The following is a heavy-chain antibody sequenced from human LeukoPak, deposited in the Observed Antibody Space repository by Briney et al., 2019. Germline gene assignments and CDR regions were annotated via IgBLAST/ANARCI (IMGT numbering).Heavy chain of an antibody. V-gene: IGHV3-23*01. CDR3: AKDLDYDSSGYYYGDAFDI. J-gene: IGHJ3*02. CDR1: GFTFSSYA. CDR2: ISGSGGST. D-gene: IGHD3-22*01. Sequence: GGSLRLSCAASGFTFSSYAMSWVRQAPGKGLEWVSAISGSGGSTYYADSVKGRFTISRDNSKNTLYLQMNSLRAEDTAVYCCAKDLDYDSSGYYYGDAFDIWGQGTMVTVSS.